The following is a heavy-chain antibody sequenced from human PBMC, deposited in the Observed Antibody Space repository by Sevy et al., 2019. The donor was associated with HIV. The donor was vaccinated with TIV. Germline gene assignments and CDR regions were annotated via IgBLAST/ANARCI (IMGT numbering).Heavy chain of an antibody. CDR1: GLAFSSYA. J-gene: IGHJ3*02. CDR3: ARYPPERAFDI. CDR2: ISYDGSNQ. Sequence: GGSLRLSCAASGLAFSSYAMHWVRQAPDKGLEWVAVISYDGSNQDYADSVKGRFTISRVNSKNTLYLQMNSLRVEDTAVYYCARYPPERAFDIWGQGTMVTVSS. V-gene: IGHV3-30*04.